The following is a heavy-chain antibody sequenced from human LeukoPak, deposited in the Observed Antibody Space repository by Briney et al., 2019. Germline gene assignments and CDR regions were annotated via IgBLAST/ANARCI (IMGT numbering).Heavy chain of an antibody. Sequence: ASVKVSCKASGYTFTSYGISWVRQAPGQGLEWMGWISAYNGNTNYAQKLQGRVTMTTDTSTSTAYMELRSLRSDDTAVYYCARGSGAPWYSSSWYFDYWGQGTLVTVSS. CDR1: GYTFTSYG. CDR3: ARGSGAPWYSSSWYFDY. V-gene: IGHV1-18*01. J-gene: IGHJ4*02. D-gene: IGHD6-13*01. CDR2: ISAYNGNT.